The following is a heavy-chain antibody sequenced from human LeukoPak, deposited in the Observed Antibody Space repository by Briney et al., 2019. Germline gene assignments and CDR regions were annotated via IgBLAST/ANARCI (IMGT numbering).Heavy chain of an antibody. CDR2: ISGSGGST. CDR1: GFTFSSYA. Sequence: GGSLRLSCAASGFTFSSYAMSWVRQAPGKGLGWVSAISGSGGSTYYADSVKGRFTISRDNSKNTLYLQMNSLRAEGTAVYYCAKDLGSGIFDYWGQGTLVTVSS. V-gene: IGHV3-23*01. J-gene: IGHJ4*02. CDR3: AKDLGSGIFDY. D-gene: IGHD2-15*01.